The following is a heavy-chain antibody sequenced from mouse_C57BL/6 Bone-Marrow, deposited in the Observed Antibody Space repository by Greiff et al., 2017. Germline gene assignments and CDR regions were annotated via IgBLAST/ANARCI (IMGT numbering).Heavy chain of an antibody. CDR1: GYTFTSYG. Sequence: QVQLQQSGAELARPGASVKLSCKASGYTFTSYGISWVKQRTGQGLEWIGEIYPRSGNTYYNEKFKGKATLTAYKSSSKAYMELRSLTAEDSAVYFCARACADYGKYVSYCYFDVWGTGATVTVSS. J-gene: IGHJ1*03. CDR3: ARACADYGKYVSYCYFDV. D-gene: IGHD2-1*01. CDR2: IYPRSGNT. V-gene: IGHV1-81*01.